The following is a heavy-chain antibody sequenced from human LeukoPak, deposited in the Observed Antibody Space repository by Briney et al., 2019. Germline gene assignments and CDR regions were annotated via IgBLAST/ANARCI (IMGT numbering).Heavy chain of an antibody. V-gene: IGHV3-30*03. D-gene: IGHD1-26*01. J-gene: IGHJ4*02. CDR1: GFTFSNYG. Sequence: PGRSLRLSCAASGFTFSNYGMHWVRQAPGKGLEWVAVISYDGINKYYAASVKGRFTISRDNSKNTLYLQMNSLRAEDTAVYYCAMLVVGATEGFDYWGQGTLVTVSS. CDR3: AMLVVGATEGFDY. CDR2: ISYDGINK.